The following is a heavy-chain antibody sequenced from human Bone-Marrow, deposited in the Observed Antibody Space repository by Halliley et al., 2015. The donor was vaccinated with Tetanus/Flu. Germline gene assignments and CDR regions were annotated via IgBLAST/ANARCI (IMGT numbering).Heavy chain of an antibody. J-gene: IGHJ4*02. CDR2: ISSSSSYM. Sequence: AASGFAFNKYGMNWIRQAPGKGLEWVSLISSSSSYMYYADSVKGRFTISRDNAKNSLYLQMNSLRAEDTAVYYCARDLYVWGSYVWGSYPADYWGQGTLVTVSS. CDR3: ARDLYVWGSYVWGSYPADY. D-gene: IGHD3-16*02. V-gene: IGHV3-21*05. CDR1: GFAFNKYG.